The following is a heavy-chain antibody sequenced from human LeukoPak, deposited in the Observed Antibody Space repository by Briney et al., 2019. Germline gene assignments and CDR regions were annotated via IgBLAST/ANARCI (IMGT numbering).Heavy chain of an antibody. D-gene: IGHD6-13*01. J-gene: IGHJ4*02. V-gene: IGHV1-8*02. CDR3: ARPSNTGYSSSWYLSPIDY. CDR2: MSPNSGNT. Sequence: ASMKVSCKASGYTFTGYYMHWVRQAPGQGLEWMGWMSPNSGNTGYAQKFQGRVTMTRDTSTSTVYMELSSLRSEDTAVYYCARPSNTGYSSSWYLSPIDYWGQGTLVTVSS. CDR1: GYTFTGYY.